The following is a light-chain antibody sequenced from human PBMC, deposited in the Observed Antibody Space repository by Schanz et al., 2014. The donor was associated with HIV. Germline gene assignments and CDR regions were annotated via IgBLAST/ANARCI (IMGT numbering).Light chain of an antibody. CDR2: DVS. CDR1: SSDVGGFYS. Sequence: QSALTQPASVSASPGQSITISCNGISSDVGGFYSVSWYQQHPGKAPKLMIFDVSNRPSGVANRFSGSKSGNTASLTISGLQAEDEADYYCGSYTSSSTRVFGGGTKLTVL. V-gene: IGLV2-14*03. CDR3: GSYTSSSTRV. J-gene: IGLJ2*01.